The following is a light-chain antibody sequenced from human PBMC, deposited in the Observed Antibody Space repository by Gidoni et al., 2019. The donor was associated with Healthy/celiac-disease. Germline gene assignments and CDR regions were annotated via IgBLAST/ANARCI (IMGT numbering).Light chain of an antibody. Sequence: ELVLTQSPATLSLSPGERATLSCRASQSVSSYLAWYQQKPGKAPRLLIYDAANRATGIPARFSGSGSETDFTLTISSLEPEDFAVYYCQQRSNWPPYTFGQGTKLEIK. CDR1: QSVSSY. CDR3: QQRSNWPPYT. V-gene: IGKV3-11*01. J-gene: IGKJ2*01. CDR2: DAA.